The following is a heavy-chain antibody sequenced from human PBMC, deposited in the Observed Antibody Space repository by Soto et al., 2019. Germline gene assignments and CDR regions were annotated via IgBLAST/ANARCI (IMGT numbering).Heavy chain of an antibody. J-gene: IGHJ4*02. CDR2: IYHNGNT. D-gene: IGHD2-2*01. CDR1: SGSITGYNW. Sequence: QVQLQESGPGLVKPSGTLSLTCAVSSGSITGYNWWSWVRQSPGKGLEWIGEIYHNGNTNYNPSLKSRVAISVDKPSNQFSLTVNSVSAADTAVYYCARISVLPAAIGFDSWGQGILVTVSS. CDR3: ARISVLPAAIGFDS. V-gene: IGHV4-4*02.